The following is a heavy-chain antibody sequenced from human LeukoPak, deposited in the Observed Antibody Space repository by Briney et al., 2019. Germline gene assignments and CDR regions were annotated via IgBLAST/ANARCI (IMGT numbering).Heavy chain of an antibody. CDR1: GFTFGSYG. Sequence: GRSLRLSCAASGFTFGSYGMHWVRQAPGKGLEWVAVISDDGSKEYYADSVKGRLTISRDKSKNTLYLQMNSLRAEDTAVYYCAKASSHYYGSSGYYPWGQGTMVTVSS. CDR3: AKASSHYYGSSGYYP. CDR2: ISDDGSKE. V-gene: IGHV3-30*18. J-gene: IGHJ3*01. D-gene: IGHD3-22*01.